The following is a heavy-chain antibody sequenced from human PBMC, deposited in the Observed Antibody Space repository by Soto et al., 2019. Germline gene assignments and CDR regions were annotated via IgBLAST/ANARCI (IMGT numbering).Heavy chain of an antibody. J-gene: IGHJ4*02. CDR1: GFTFSSYA. Sequence: LRLSCAASGFTFSSYAMSWVRQAPGKGLEWVSIISGSGGGTYYADSVKGRFTISRDNSKNTLYLQMNSLRAEDTAVYYCAKEYDSSGYYIDYWGQGPLVTVSS. D-gene: IGHD3-22*01. V-gene: IGHV3-23*01. CDR2: ISGSGGGT. CDR3: AKEYDSSGYYIDY.